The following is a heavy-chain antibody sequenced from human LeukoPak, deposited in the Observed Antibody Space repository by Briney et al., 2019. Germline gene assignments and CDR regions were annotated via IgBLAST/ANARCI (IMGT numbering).Heavy chain of an antibody. CDR1: GYSISSGYY. CDR3: ARGAIITMVRGVSRVFVY. CDR2: IYHSGST. J-gene: IGHJ4*02. V-gene: IGHV4-38-2*01. Sequence: PSETLSLTCAVSGYSISSGYYWGWIRQPPGKGLEWIGSIYHSGSTYYNPSLKSRVTISVDTSKNQFSLKLSSVTAADTAVYYCARGAIITMVRGVSRVFVYWGQGTLVTVSS. D-gene: IGHD3-10*01.